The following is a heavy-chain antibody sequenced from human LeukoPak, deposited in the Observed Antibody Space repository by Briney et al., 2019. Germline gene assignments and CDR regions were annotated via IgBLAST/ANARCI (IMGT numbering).Heavy chain of an antibody. V-gene: IGHV4-39*02. CDR2: ISHTGTT. CDR1: GGSISSSSYY. D-gene: IGHD3-10*01. CDR3: ARELWGVAGY. J-gene: IGHJ4*02. Sequence: SETLSLTCTVSGGSISSSSYYWGWIRQPPGKGLEWIGSISHTGTTYYKPSLKSQVTISVGASKSQFSLRLNSVTAADTAVYFCARELWGVAGYWGQGTLVTVSS.